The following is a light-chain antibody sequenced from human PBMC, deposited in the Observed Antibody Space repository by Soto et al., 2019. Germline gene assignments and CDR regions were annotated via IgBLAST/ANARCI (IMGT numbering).Light chain of an antibody. V-gene: IGKV3-20*01. J-gene: IGKJ5*01. CDR2: GAS. CDR1: QVTSSY. Sequence: ENVLTQSPGTLSLSPGERATLSCRASQVTSSYLSLYQQRPGQAHRLLIYGASSRATGIPDRFSGSGSGTDFTLTISRLEPEDLAVYYCQQYSTSPISFGHGKRLEIK. CDR3: QQYSTSPIS.